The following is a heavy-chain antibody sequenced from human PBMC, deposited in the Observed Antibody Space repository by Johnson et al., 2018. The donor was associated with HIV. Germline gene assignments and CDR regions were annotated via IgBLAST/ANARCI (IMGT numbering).Heavy chain of an antibody. CDR2: IRYDGSNK. CDR1: GFTFSSYG. CDR3: AKLPGGNSGFVDAFDI. Sequence: QVQLVESGGGVVQPGGSLRLSCAASGFTFSSYGMHWVRQAPGKGLEWVAFIRYDGSNKYYADSVKGRFTISRDSSKNTLYLQMSSLRVEDTAVYYCAKLPGGNSGFVDAFDIWGQGTMVTVSS. J-gene: IGHJ3*02. D-gene: IGHD4-23*01. V-gene: IGHV3-30*02.